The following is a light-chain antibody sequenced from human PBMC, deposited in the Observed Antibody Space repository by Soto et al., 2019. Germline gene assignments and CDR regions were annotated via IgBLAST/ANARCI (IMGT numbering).Light chain of an antibody. V-gene: IGLV2-11*01. CDR1: SSDVGRYNH. Sequence: QSALTQPRSVSGSPGQSVTISCTGTSSDVGRYNHVSWYQQHPGKAPKVVMYDVIKGPSGVPDRFSGSKSGNTASLTISGLQVEDEADYYCCSYAGSQTFVFGGGTKLTVL. J-gene: IGLJ2*01. CDR3: CSYAGSQTFV. CDR2: DVI.